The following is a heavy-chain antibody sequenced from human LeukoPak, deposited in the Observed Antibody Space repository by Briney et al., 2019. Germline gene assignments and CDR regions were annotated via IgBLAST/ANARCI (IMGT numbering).Heavy chain of an antibody. D-gene: IGHD3-3*01. CDR1: GFTFSSYE. V-gene: IGHV3-48*03. CDR2: ISNSGRTI. J-gene: IGHJ3*01. CDR3: ARDRSGYANDAFDF. Sequence: GGSLRLSCAASGFTFSSYEMNWVRQAPGKGLEWVSYISNSGRTIFYADSAKGRFTISRDNSKNTMFLQMNSLRAEDTAVYHCARDRSGYANDAFDFWGQGTMVTVSS.